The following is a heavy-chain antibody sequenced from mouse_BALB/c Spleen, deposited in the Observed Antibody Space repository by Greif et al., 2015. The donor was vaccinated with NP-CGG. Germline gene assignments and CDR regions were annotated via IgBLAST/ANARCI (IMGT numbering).Heavy chain of an antibody. D-gene: IGHD1-1*01. V-gene: IGHV14-3*02. CDR1: GFNIKDTY. CDR3: ARPSYGSRGAMDY. J-gene: IGHJ4*01. CDR2: IDPANGNT. Sequence: VQLQQSGAELVKPGASVKLSCTASGFNIKDTYMHWVKQRPEQGLEWIGRIDPANGNTKYDPKFQGKATITADTSSNTAYLQLSSLTSEDTAVYYCARPSYGSRGAMDYWGQGTSVTVSS.